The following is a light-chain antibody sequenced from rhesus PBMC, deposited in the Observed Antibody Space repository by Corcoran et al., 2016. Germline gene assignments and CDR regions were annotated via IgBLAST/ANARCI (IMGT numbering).Light chain of an antibody. CDR2: RAF. J-gene: IGKJ2*01. CDR1: QAISNW. CDR3: QQHDTFPYS. Sequence: DIQMTQSPSSLSASVVDRVTISCRASQAISNWLAWYQQKPGKAPKFLIYRAFNLADGVPSRFTGSGSGTYFTLTISILQPEDIASYYCQQHDTFPYSFGQGTKLEIK. V-gene: IGKV1-69*01.